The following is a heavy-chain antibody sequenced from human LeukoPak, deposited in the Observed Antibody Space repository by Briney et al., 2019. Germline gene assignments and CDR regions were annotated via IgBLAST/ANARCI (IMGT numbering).Heavy chain of an antibody. Sequence: PGGSLRLSCAASGFTFSSYAMSWVRQAPGKGLEWVSAISGSGGSTYYADSVKGRFTISRGNSKNTLYLQMNSLRAEDTAVYYCAKVSNCSSTSCYYFDYWGQGTLVTVSS. V-gene: IGHV3-23*01. D-gene: IGHD2-2*01. CDR2: ISGSGGST. CDR3: AKVSNCSSTSCYYFDY. J-gene: IGHJ4*02. CDR1: GFTFSSYA.